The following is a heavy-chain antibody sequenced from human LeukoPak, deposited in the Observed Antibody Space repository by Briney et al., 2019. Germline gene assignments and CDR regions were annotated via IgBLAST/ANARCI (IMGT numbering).Heavy chain of an antibody. D-gene: IGHD3-10*01. Sequence: GGSLRLSCAASGFTFSSYWMSWVCQAPGKGLEWVANIKQDGSEKYYVDSVKGRFTISRDNAKNSLYLQMNSLRAEDTAVYYCARDSADPRGGPVYYFDYWGQGTLVTVSS. CDR1: GFTFSSYW. V-gene: IGHV3-7*01. J-gene: IGHJ4*02. CDR3: ARDSADPRGGPVYYFDY. CDR2: IKQDGSEK.